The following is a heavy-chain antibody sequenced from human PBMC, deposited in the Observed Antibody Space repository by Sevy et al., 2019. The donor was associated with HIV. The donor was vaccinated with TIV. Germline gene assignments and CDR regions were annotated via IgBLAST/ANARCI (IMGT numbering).Heavy chain of an antibody. CDR1: GFTFSNYA. CDR3: VKEVSEYSYSDY. CDR2: ISGSAHRT. Sequence: GGSLRLSCAASGFTFSNYAMSWVRQTPGKGLEWVSAISGSAHRTYYPDSVKGRFTISRDSSKNMLFLQMNSLRAEDTAVYYCVKEVSEYSYSDYWGQGTLVTVSS. V-gene: IGHV3-23*01. J-gene: IGHJ4*02. D-gene: IGHD5-18*01.